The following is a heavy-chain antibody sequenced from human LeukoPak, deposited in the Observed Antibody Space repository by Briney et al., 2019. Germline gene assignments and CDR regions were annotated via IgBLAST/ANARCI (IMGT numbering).Heavy chain of an antibody. V-gene: IGHV1-69*13. CDR1: GGTFSSYA. CDR3: ARDITIFGVVSPYMDV. CDR2: IIPIFGTA. J-gene: IGHJ6*03. D-gene: IGHD3-3*01. Sequence: ASVKVSCKASGGTFSSYAISWVRQAPGQGLEWMGGIIPIFGTANYAQKFQGRVTITADECTSTAYMELSSLRSEDTAVYYCARDITIFGVVSPYMDVWGKGTTVTVSS.